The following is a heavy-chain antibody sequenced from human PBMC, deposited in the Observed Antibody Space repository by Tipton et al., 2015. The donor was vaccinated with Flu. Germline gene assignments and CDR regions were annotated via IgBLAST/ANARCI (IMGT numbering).Heavy chain of an antibody. J-gene: IGHJ2*01. CDR2: IYTSGST. V-gene: IGHV4-4*07. Sequence: LRLSCTVSGGSISSYYWSWIRQPAGKGLEWIGRIYTSGSTNYNPSLKSRVTMSVDTSKNQFSLKLSSVTVADTAVYYFARASLPPMVRGVIRYFDLWGRGTLVTVSS. CDR3: ARASLPPMVRGVIRYFDL. D-gene: IGHD3-10*01. CDR1: GGSISSYY.